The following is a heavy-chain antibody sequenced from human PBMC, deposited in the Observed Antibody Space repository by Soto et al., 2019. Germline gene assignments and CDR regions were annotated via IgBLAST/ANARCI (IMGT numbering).Heavy chain of an antibody. CDR1: GFSCSHSG. J-gene: IGHJ5*02. V-gene: IGHV3-33*01. CDR3: SRGRVQAGNGGDRFDP. D-gene: IGHD2-21*02. CDR2: IWFYGLTR. Sequence: PXGYLRLSCGASGFSCSHSGMHWVRQAPGKGLEWVAVIWFYGLTRVYAHCVNGRFSISRDNSNSTLYVQMDKLRIDDMASYYCSRGRVQAGNGGDRFDPWGQGTPVTVSS.